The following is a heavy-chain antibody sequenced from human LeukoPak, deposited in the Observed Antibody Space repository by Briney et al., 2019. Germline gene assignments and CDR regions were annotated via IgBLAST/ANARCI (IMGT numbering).Heavy chain of an antibody. Sequence: GGSLRLSFAASGFTFSSYGMHWVRPAPGKGLEWVAVISYDGSNKYYADSVKGRFTISRDNSKNTLYLQMNSLRAEDTAVYYCAKDLAEWELLPHFDYWGQGTLVTVSS. V-gene: IGHV3-30*18. CDR2: ISYDGSNK. J-gene: IGHJ4*02. D-gene: IGHD1-26*01. CDR1: GFTFSSYG. CDR3: AKDLAEWELLPHFDY.